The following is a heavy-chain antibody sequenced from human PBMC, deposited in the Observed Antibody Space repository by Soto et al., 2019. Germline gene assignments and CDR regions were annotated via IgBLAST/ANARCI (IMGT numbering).Heavy chain of an antibody. CDR3: AKDPRIGIAVAGVFDY. V-gene: IGHV3-23*01. D-gene: IGHD6-19*01. CDR2: ISGRGGST. CDR1: GFTFSTYA. J-gene: IGHJ4*02. Sequence: EVQLLESGGGLVQPGGSLRLSCAASGFTFSTYAMSWVRQAPGKGLEWVSAISGRGGSTYYADSVKGRFTISRDNSKNTLYLQMNSLRAEDTAVYYCAKDPRIGIAVAGVFDYLGQGTLVTVSS.